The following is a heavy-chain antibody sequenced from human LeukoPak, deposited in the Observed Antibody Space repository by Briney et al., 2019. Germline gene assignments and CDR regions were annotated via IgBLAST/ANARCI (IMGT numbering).Heavy chain of an antibody. J-gene: IGHJ4*02. D-gene: IGHD3-10*01. Sequence: SQTLSLTCTVSGGSISSGGYYWSWIRQHPGKGLEWIGYIYYSGSTYYNPSLKSRVTISVDTSKNQFSLKLSSVTAADTAVYYCARATGHYYGSGCYYPTYFDYWGQGTLVTVSS. CDR3: ARATGHYYGSGCYYPTYFDY. CDR2: IYYSGST. V-gene: IGHV4-31*03. CDR1: GGSISSGGYY.